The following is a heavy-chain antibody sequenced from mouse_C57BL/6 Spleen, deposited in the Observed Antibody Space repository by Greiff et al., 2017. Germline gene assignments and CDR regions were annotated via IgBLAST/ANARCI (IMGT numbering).Heavy chain of an antibody. CDR1: GYSITSGYD. V-gene: IGHV3-1*01. D-gene: IGHD2-4*01. CDR3: AREDDYEGFAY. Sequence: ESGPGMVKPSQSLSLTCTVTGYSITSGYDWHWIRHFPGNKLEWMGYISYSGSTNYNPSLKSRISITHDTSKNHFFLKLNSVTTEDTATYYCAREDDYEGFAYWGQGTLVTVSA. CDR2: ISYSGST. J-gene: IGHJ3*01.